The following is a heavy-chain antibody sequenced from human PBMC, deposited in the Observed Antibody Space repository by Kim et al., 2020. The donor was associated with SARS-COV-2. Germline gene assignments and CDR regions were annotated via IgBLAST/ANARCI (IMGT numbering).Heavy chain of an antibody. CDR3: ARRPQSGSPVASESSWFDP. D-gene: IGHD3-3*01. CDR1: GDSITSYQ. CDR2: VQHSGST. Sequence: SETLSLTCTVAGDSITSYQWNWIRQPPGKGLEWIGDVQHSGSTIYNPSLKSRVTMSIDTSKNQFSLRLRSVTAADTAVYYCARRPQSGSPVASESSWFDP. J-gene: IGHJ5*02. V-gene: IGHV4-59*13.